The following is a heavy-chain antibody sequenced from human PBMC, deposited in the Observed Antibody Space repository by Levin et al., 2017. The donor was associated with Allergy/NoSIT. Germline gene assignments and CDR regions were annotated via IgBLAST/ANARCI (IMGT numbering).Heavy chain of an antibody. CDR3: ARDNIGLPDAFDI. D-gene: IGHD3-10*01. CDR1: GFTFDDYA. J-gene: IGHJ3*02. Sequence: PGGSLRLSCAASGFTFDDYAMHWVRQAPGKGLEWVSGISWNSDSVGYADSVKGRFTISRDNAKNSLYLQMNSLRTEDTALYYCARDNIGLPDAFDIWGQGTMVIVSS. V-gene: IGHV3-9*01. CDR2: ISWNSDSV.